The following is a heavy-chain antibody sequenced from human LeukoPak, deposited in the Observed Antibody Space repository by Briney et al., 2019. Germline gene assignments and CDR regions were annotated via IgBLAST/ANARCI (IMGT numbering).Heavy chain of an antibody. CDR3: ARDLQDDSSGYYPYYFDY. CDR2: IIPILGIA. CDR1: GGTFSSYT. Sequence: SVKVSCKASGGTFSSYTISWVRQAPGQGLERMGRIIPILGIANYAQKFQGRVTITADKSTSTAYMELSSLRSEDTAVYYCARDLQDDSSGYYPYYFDYWGQGTLVTVSS. V-gene: IGHV1-69*04. J-gene: IGHJ4*02. D-gene: IGHD3-22*01.